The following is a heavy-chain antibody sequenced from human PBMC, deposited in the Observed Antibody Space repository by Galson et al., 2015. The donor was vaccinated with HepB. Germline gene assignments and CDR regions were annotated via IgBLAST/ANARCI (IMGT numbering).Heavy chain of an antibody. CDR3: ARGGNHYYDSSGPFDY. D-gene: IGHD3-22*01. V-gene: IGHV5-51*01. J-gene: IGHJ4*02. Sequence: QSGAEVKKPGESLKISCKGSGYSFTSYWIGWVRQMPGKGLEWMGIIYPGDSDTRYSPSFQGQVTISADKSISTAYLQWSSLKASDTAMYYCARGGNHYYDSSGPFDYWGQGTLVTVSS. CDR1: GYSFTSYW. CDR2: IYPGDSDT.